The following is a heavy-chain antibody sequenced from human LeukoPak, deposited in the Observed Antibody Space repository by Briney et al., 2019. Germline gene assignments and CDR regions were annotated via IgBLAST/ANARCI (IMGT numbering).Heavy chain of an antibody. CDR1: GGSFSGYY. CDR2: INHSGST. CDR3: ARGESAVAGISWFDS. D-gene: IGHD6-19*01. J-gene: IGHJ5*01. Sequence: SETLSLTCAVYGGSFSGYYWSWIRQPPGKGLEWIGEINHSGSTNYNPSLKSRVTISVDTSKNQFSLKLSSVTAADTAVYYCARGESAVAGISWFDSWGQGTLVTVSS. V-gene: IGHV4-34*01.